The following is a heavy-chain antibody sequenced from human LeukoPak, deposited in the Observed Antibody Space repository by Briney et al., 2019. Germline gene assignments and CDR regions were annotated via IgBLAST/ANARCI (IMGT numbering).Heavy chain of an antibody. CDR1: GFTFSSYT. CDR3: ARYVDTTMLT. Sequence: PGGSLRLSCAASGFTFSSYTMNWVRQAPGKGLEWVSYISSSSSTIYCADSVKGRFTISRDNAKNSLYLQMNSLRDEDTAVYYCARYVDTTMLTWGQGTLVTVSS. CDR2: ISSSSSTI. J-gene: IGHJ4*02. V-gene: IGHV3-48*02. D-gene: IGHD5-18*01.